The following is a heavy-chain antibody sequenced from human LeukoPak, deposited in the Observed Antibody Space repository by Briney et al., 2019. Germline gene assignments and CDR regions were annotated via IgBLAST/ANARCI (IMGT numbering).Heavy chain of an antibody. CDR2: ISYDGSNK. CDR3: ARSGYFTSGSYADY. CDR1: GFTFSSYA. J-gene: IGHJ4*02. V-gene: IGHV3-30-3*01. D-gene: IGHD3-10*01. Sequence: GGSLRLSCAASGFTFSSYAMHWVRQAPGKGLEWVAVISYDGSNKYYADSVKGRFTISRDNAKNTLYLQMNSLGAEDTAMYYCARSGYFTSGSYADYWGLGTLVIVSS.